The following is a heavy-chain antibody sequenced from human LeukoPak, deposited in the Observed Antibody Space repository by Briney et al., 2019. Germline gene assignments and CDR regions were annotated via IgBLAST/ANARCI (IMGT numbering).Heavy chain of an antibody. V-gene: IGHV4-38-2*02. D-gene: IGHD6-13*01. J-gene: IGHJ4*02. CDR1: GYSISSGYY. CDR2: IYHSGST. CDR3: ARLTTAAAGSNFDY. Sequence: SETLSLTCTVSGYSISSGYYWGWIRQPPGKGLGWIGSIYHSGSTYYNPSPKSRVTISVDTSKNQFSLKMSSVTAADTAMYHCARLTTAAAGSNFDYWGQGTLVTVPS.